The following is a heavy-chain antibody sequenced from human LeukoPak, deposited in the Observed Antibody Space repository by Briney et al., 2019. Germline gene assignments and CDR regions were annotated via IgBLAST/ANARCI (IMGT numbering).Heavy chain of an antibody. CDR3: AKSPARYASNCSSTSCYPFDY. Sequence: PGGSLRLSCAASGFTFSSYAMSWVRQAPGKGLEWVSAISGSGGSTYYADSVKGRFTISRDNSKNTLYLQMNSLRAEDTAVYYCAKSPARYASNCSSTSCYPFDYWGQGTLVTVSS. J-gene: IGHJ4*02. V-gene: IGHV3-23*01. CDR2: ISGSGGST. D-gene: IGHD2-2*01. CDR1: GFTFSSYA.